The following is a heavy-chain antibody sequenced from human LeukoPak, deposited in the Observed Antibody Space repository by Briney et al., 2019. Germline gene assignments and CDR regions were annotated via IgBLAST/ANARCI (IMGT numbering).Heavy chain of an antibody. CDR3: ASPNSYYGDYVLFDY. V-gene: IGHV1-69*04. D-gene: IGHD4-17*01. J-gene: IGHJ4*02. CDR1: GGTFSSYA. CDR2: IIPILGIA. Sequence: SVKVSCKASGGTFSSYAISWVRQAPGQGLEWMGRIIPILGIANYAQKFQGRVTITADKSTSTAYMELSSPRSEDTAVYYCASPNSYYGDYVLFDYWGQGTLVTVSS.